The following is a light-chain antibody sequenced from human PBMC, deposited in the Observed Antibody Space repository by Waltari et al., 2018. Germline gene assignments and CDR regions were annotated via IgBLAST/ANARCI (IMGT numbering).Light chain of an antibody. CDR1: QSVSNSY. CDR3: QQYGSSVYT. J-gene: IGKJ2*01. CDR2: GAS. Sequence: IVLTQSPGTLSLSAGESATLSCRASQSVSNSYLAWYQQKTGQAPRLLIYGASRKATGIPDRFSGSGSGTDFTLTISRLEPEDFAVYYCQQYGSSVYTFGQGTKVEIK. V-gene: IGKV3-20*01.